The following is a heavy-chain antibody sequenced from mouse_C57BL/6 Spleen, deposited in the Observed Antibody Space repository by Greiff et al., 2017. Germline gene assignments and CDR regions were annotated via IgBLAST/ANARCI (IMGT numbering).Heavy chain of an antibody. D-gene: IGHD1-2*01. CDR3: ARRLRLLFDY. J-gene: IGHJ2*01. CDR1: GYTFTSYW. CDR2: IDPSDSYT. V-gene: IGHV1-69*01. Sequence: QVQLKQPGAELVMPGASVKLSCKASGYTFTSYWMHWVKQRPGQGLEWIGEIDPSDSYTNYNQKFKGKSTLTVDKSSSTAYMQLSSLTSEVSAVYYCARRLRLLFDYWGQGTTLTVSS.